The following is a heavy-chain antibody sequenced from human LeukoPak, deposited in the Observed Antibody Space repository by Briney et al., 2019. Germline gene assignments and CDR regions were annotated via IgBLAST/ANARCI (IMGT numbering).Heavy chain of an antibody. CDR1: GYTFTSYD. D-gene: IGHD6-19*01. J-gene: IGHJ4*02. V-gene: IGHV1-8*03. Sequence: AASVKVSCKASGYTFTSYDINWVRQATGQGLEWMGWMNPNSFNTGYAQKFQGRVTITRNTSISTAYMELSSLRSEDTAVYYCVRGVVRGGWYHLFDYWGQGTLVTVSS. CDR2: MNPNSFNT. CDR3: VRGVVRGGWYHLFDY.